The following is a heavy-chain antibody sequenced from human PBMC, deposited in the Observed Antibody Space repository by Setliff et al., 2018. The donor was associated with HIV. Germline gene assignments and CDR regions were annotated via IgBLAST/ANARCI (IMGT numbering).Heavy chain of an antibody. V-gene: IGHV1-69*13. J-gene: IGHJ3*02. Sequence: SVKVSCKASGGTFSSYAINWVRQAPGQGLEWMGGIITIFGKGNYAQKFQGRVTITADESTSTGYMELSSLRSEDTAVYYCARSGTHLEESRGSSGWVSAAFDIWGQGTMVT. CDR1: GGTFSSYA. CDR2: IITIFGKG. CDR3: ARSGTHLEESRGSSGWVSAAFDI. D-gene: IGHD6-19*01.